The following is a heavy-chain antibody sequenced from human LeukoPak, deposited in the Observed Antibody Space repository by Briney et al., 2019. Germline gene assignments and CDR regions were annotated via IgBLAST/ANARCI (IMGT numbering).Heavy chain of an antibody. D-gene: IGHD3-9*01. CDR3: AGLTRSYDILTGYGREDAFDI. J-gene: IGHJ3*02. V-gene: IGHV4-59*08. CDR1: GGSISSYY. Sequence: SETLSLTCTVSGGSISSYYWSWIRQPPGKGLEWIGYIYYSGSTNYNPSLKSRVTISVDTSKNQFSLKLSSVTAADTAVYYCAGLTRSYDILTGYGREDAFDIWGQGTMVTVSS. CDR2: IYYSGST.